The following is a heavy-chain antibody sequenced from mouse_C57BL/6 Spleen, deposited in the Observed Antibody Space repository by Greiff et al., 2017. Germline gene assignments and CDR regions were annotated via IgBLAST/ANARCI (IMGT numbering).Heavy chain of an antibody. D-gene: IGHD1-1*01. V-gene: IGHV1-53*01. J-gene: IGHJ2*01. Sequence: QVQLQQPGTELVKPGASVKLSCKASGYTFTSYWMHWVKQRPGQGLEWIGNINPSNGGTNYNEKFKSKATLTVDKSSSTAYMQLSSLTSEDSAVXYCARPLYGSSPFDYWGQGTTLTVSA. CDR2: INPSNGGT. CDR3: ARPLYGSSPFDY. CDR1: GYTFTSYW.